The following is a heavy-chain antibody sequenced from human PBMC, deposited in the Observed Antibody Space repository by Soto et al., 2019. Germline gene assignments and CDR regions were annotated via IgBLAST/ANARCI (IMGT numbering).Heavy chain of an antibody. Sequence: QITLKESGPTLVKPTQTLTLTCTFSGFSLSTSGVGVGWIRQPPGKALEWLALIYWDDDERYSPSLKTRLTITKDPSKNQVVLTLTNMDPVDTATYYCAHSGRIAAAGPLDYWGQGTLVTVSP. CDR1: GFSLSTSGVG. CDR3: AHSGRIAAAGPLDY. J-gene: IGHJ4*02. D-gene: IGHD6-13*01. V-gene: IGHV2-5*02. CDR2: IYWDDDE.